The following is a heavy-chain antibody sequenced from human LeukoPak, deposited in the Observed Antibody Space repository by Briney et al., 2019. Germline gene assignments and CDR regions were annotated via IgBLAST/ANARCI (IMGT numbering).Heavy chain of an antibody. Sequence: PSETLSLTCTVSGGSISSSSYYWSWIRQPPGKGLEWIGYIYYSGSTNYNPSLKSRVTISVDTSKNQFSLKLSSVTAADTAVYYCARTKLRWYFDYWSQGTLVTVSS. CDR2: IYYSGST. V-gene: IGHV4-61*01. J-gene: IGHJ4*02. CDR1: GGSISSSSYY. D-gene: IGHD4-23*01. CDR3: ARTKLRWYFDY.